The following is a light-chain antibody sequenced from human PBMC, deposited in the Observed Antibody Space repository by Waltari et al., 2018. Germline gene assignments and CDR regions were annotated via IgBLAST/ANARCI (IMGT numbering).Light chain of an antibody. CDR2: KTS. Sequence: DIQLTQSPSSLAASVGDRVTLTCRASQDIGGYLNWYQQQPGKAPKLLIYKTSISNTGVPSRFSGGSSRIDYTLTITNLQPADIATYYCQYFDNLPMFTFGPGTKVEIK. V-gene: IGKV1-33*01. J-gene: IGKJ2*01. CDR3: QYFDNLPMFT. CDR1: QDIGGY.